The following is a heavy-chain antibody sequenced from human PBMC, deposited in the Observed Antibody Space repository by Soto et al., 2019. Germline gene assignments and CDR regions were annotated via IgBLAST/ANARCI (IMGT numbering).Heavy chain of an antibody. Sequence: GGSLRLSCAASGFTFSSYAMHWVRQAPGKGLEWVAVISYDGSNEYYADSVKGRFTISRDNSKNTLYLQMNSLRAEDTAVYYCARDGNDFWSGYLAGGYYYYYGMDVWGQGTTVTVSS. CDR3: ARDGNDFWSGYLAGGYYYYYGMDV. D-gene: IGHD3-3*01. V-gene: IGHV3-30-3*01. J-gene: IGHJ6*02. CDR2: ISYDGSNE. CDR1: GFTFSSYA.